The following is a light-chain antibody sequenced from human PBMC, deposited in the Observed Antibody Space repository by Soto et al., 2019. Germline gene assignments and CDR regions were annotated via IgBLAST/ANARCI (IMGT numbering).Light chain of an antibody. CDR1: NIGSKS. CDR3: QVWDSSSVHVV. V-gene: IGLV3-21*04. CDR2: YDS. J-gene: IGLJ2*01. Sequence: SYELTQPPSVSVAPGKTARITCGGNNIGSKSVHWYQQKPGQAPVLVIYYDSDRPSGIPERFSGSNSGNTATLTISRVEAGDEDDYYCQVWDSSSVHVVFGGGTKLTVL.